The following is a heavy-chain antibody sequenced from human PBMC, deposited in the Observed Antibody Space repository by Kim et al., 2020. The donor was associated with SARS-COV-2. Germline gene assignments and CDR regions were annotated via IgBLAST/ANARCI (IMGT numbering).Heavy chain of an antibody. J-gene: IGHJ6*02. CDR2: IYSGGST. V-gene: IGHV3-53*04. CDR3: ARDRVEMATIGGYYYYGMDV. Sequence: GGSLRLSCAASGFTVSSNYMSWVRQAPGKGLEWVSVIYSGGSTYYADSVKGRFTISRHNSKNTLYLQMNSLRAEDTAVYYCARDRVEMATIGGYYYYGMDVWGQGTTVTVSS. D-gene: IGHD5-12*01. CDR1: GFTVSSNY.